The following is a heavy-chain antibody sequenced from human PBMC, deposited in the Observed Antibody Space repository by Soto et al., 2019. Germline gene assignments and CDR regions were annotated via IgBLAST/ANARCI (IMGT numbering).Heavy chain of an antibody. J-gene: IGHJ4*02. CDR2: ISANNGNT. D-gene: IGHD5-18*01. CDR1: GYSFISYG. CDR3: ARVDTSMDGVDY. V-gene: IGHV1-18*04. Sequence: SVNVACKAAGYSFISYGIGWVRQAPGQGLEWMGWISANNGNTNYAQKVQGRVSMTTDTSTSTAYMELRSLRSDDTAVYYCARVDTSMDGVDYWGQGTLFTVSS.